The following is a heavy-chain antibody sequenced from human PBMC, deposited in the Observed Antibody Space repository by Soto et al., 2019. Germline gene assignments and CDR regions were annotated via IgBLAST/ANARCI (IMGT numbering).Heavy chain of an antibody. D-gene: IGHD3-3*01. Sequence: QSQTLSLTCTVSGGSISSGDYYWSWIRQPPGKGLEWIGYIYYSGSTYYNPSLKSRVTISVDTSKNQFSLKLSSVTAADTAVYYCARESGGGEGGILRFFWYYYGMDVWGQGTTVTVSS. J-gene: IGHJ6*02. CDR1: GGSISSGDYY. CDR2: IYYSGST. V-gene: IGHV4-30-4*01. CDR3: ARESGGGEGGILRFFWYYYGMDV.